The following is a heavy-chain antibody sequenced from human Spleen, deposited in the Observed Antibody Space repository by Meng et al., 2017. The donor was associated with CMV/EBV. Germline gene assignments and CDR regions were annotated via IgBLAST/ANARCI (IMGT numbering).Heavy chain of an antibody. CDR1: GYTFTGYY. Sequence: ASVTVSCKASGYTFTGYYIHWVRQAPGQGLEWTGWISPYNGDSDYSQRLQGRVTMTTDTPTSTDFMELRSLRSDDAAMYFCARGSSARRRPLYSDYWGQGTLVTVSS. CDR2: ISPYNGDS. V-gene: IGHV1-18*04. D-gene: IGHD6-19*01. CDR3: ARGSSARRRPLYSDY. J-gene: IGHJ4*02.